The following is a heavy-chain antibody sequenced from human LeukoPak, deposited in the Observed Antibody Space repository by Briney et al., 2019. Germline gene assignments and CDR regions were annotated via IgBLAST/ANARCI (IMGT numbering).Heavy chain of an antibody. CDR3: AREREWDYGDYSDAFDI. J-gene: IGHJ3*02. D-gene: IGHD4-17*01. CDR1: GGSISSYY. CDR2: IYYSGST. Sequence: PSETLSLTCTVSGGSISSYYWSWIRQPPGKGLEWIGHIYYSGSTNYNPSLKSRVTISVDTSKNQFSLKLSSVTAADTAVYYCAREREWDYGDYSDAFDIWGQGTMVTVSS. V-gene: IGHV4-59*01.